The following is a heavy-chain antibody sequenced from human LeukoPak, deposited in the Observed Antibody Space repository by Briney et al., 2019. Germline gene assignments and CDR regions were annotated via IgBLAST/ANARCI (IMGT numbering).Heavy chain of an antibody. CDR3: AREAYYYDSSGYQTNFYFDY. J-gene: IGHJ4*02. Sequence: SATLSLTCAVYGGSFSGYYWSWIRQPPGKGLEWIGEITDKGRTNYNPSLKSRVTISVDTSKNQFSLKLSSVTAADTAVYYCAREAYYYDSSGYQTNFYFDYWGQGTLVTVSS. CDR2: ITDKGRT. CDR1: GGSFSGYY. V-gene: IGHV4-34*01. D-gene: IGHD3-22*01.